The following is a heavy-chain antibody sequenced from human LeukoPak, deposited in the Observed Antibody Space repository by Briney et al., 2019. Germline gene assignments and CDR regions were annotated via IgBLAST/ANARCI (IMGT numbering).Heavy chain of an antibody. CDR3: AKGIMITFGGVIDDAFDI. J-gene: IGHJ3*02. D-gene: IGHD3-16*01. Sequence: GGSLRLSCAASGFTFSSYAMSWVRQAPGQGLEWVSAISGSGGSTYYADSVKGRFTISRDNSKNTLYLQMNSLRAEDTAVYYCAKGIMITFGGVIDDAFDIWGQGTMVTVSS. V-gene: IGHV3-23*01. CDR1: GFTFSSYA. CDR2: ISGSGGST.